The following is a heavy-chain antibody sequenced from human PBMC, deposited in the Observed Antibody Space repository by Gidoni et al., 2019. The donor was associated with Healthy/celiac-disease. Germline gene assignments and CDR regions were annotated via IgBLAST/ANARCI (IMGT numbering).Heavy chain of an antibody. Sequence: EVQLLESGGALVQPGGSLRLSCAASGFTFRSYAMSWVRQSPGKGLEWVSASSGSGGSTYYADSVKGRFTISRDNSKNTLYLQMNSLRAEDTAVYYCAKDRDSITMIVVVITDAFDIWGQGTMVTVSS. V-gene: IGHV3-23*01. D-gene: IGHD3-22*01. CDR3: AKDRDSITMIVVVITDAFDI. CDR1: GFTFRSYA. CDR2: SSGSGGST. J-gene: IGHJ3*02.